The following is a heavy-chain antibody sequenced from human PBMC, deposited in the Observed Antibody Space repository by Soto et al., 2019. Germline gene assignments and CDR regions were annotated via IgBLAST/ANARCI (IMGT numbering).Heavy chain of an antibody. Sequence: ASVKVSCKASGYTFTSYGISWVRQAPGQGLEWMGWISAYNGNTNYAQKLQGRVTMTTDTSTSTAYMELRSLRSDDTAVYYCARDVGLASSGWSLNWFDPWGQGTLVTVSS. V-gene: IGHV1-18*01. CDR2: ISAYNGNT. D-gene: IGHD6-19*01. CDR1: GYTFTSYG. J-gene: IGHJ5*02. CDR3: ARDVGLASSGWSLNWFDP.